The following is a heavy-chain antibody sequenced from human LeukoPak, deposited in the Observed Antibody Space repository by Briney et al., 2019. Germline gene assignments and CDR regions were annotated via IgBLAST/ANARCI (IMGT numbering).Heavy chain of an antibody. J-gene: IGHJ4*02. Sequence: ASVKVSCEASGYTFTSYYMHWVRQAPGQGLEWMGIINPSGGSTSYAQKFQGRVTMTRDTSTSTVYMELSSLRSEDTAVYYCAREVIAAAGTKTPDFDYWGQGTLVTVSS. CDR1: GYTFTSYY. V-gene: IGHV1-46*01. CDR3: AREVIAAAGTKTPDFDY. CDR2: INPSGGST. D-gene: IGHD6-13*01.